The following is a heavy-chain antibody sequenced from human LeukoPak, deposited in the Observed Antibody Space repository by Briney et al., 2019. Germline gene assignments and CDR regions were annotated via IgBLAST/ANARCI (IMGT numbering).Heavy chain of an antibody. V-gene: IGHV1-69*02. D-gene: IGHD6-19*01. CDR3: ARFPGIAVAGDEYGMDV. Sequence: ASVKVSCKASGYTFTGYYMHWVRQAPGQGLEWMGRIVPILGIANYAQKFQGRVTITADKSTSTAYMERSSLRSEDTAVYYCARFPGIAVAGDEYGMDVWGQGTTVTVSS. J-gene: IGHJ6*02. CDR2: IVPILGIA. CDR1: GYTFTGYY.